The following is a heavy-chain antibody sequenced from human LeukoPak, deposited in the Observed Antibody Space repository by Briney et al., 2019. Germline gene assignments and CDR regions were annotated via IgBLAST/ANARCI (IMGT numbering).Heavy chain of an antibody. V-gene: IGHV3-33*01. CDR3: ARDGGYHSSGPFDY. D-gene: IGHD3-22*01. CDR1: GFTFSSHG. J-gene: IGHJ4*02. Sequence: PGGSLRLSCVASGFTFSSHGMHWVRQAPGKGLEWVSIIWYDGSEKYYADSVKGRFTISRDNSKSTVYLQMNSLRAEDTAVYYCARDGGYHSSGPFDYWGQGTLVTVSS. CDR2: IWYDGSEK.